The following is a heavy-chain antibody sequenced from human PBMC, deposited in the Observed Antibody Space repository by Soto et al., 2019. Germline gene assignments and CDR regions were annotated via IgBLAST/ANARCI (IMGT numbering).Heavy chain of an antibody. J-gene: IGHJ4*02. CDR3: ARSVHSGDYIDY. V-gene: IGHV4-31*03. CDR2: IYDSGTT. Sequence: QVQLQESGPGLVQPSQNLSLTCTVSGGSITTGGYYWSWIRQHPGKGLESIGYIYDSGTTDYNPSLKSRPTISLDTAKNQFSLKMRSVTAADTAVYYCARSVHSGDYIDYWGQGTLVTVSS. CDR1: GGSITTGGYY. D-gene: IGHD4-17*01.